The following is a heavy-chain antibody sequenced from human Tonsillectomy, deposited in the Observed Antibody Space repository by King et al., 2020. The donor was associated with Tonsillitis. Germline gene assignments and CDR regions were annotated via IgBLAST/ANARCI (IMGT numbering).Heavy chain of an antibody. CDR1: GASVSSTTYY. CDR2: IYSSGGT. CDR3: AASSNYDFWSGYYRAPGDF. V-gene: IGHV4-39*01. Sequence: LQLQESGPGLVKPSETLSLTCTVSGASVSSTTYYWGWIRQPPGKGLEWIGNIYSSGGTYFNPSLKSRLTMSVDTSSNQFSLTLNSVTAADTALYYCAASSNYDFWSGYYRAPGDFWGQGALVSVSS. J-gene: IGHJ4*02. D-gene: IGHD3-3*01.